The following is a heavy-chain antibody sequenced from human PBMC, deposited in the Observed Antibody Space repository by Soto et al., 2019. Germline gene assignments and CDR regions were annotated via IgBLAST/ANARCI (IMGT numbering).Heavy chain of an antibody. D-gene: IGHD5-12*01. J-gene: IGHJ4*02. Sequence: ASVKVSCKASGYTFTSYYMHWVRQAPGQGLEWMGIINPSGGSTSYAQKFQGRVTMTRDTSTSTVYMELSSLRSEDTAVYYCARDSAWLRFNYYFDYWGQGTLVTVSS. CDR3: ARDSAWLRFNYYFDY. CDR2: INPSGGST. V-gene: IGHV1-46*03. CDR1: GYTFTSYY.